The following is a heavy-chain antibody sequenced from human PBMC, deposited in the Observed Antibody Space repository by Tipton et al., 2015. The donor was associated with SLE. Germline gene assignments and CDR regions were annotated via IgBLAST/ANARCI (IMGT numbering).Heavy chain of an antibody. J-gene: IGHJ4*02. CDR1: GGSISSGSYY. CDR2: IYTSGST. V-gene: IGHV4-61*02. D-gene: IGHD5-24*01. Sequence: LSLTCTVSGGSISSGSYYWSWIRQPAGKGLEWIGRIYTSGSTNYNPSLKSRVTISVDTSKNQFSLKLSSVTAADTAVYYCARGSFVEMATFYFDYWGQGTPVTVSS. CDR3: ARGSFVEMATFYFDY.